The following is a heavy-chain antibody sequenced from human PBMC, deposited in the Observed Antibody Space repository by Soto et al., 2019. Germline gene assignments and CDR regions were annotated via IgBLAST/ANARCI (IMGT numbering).Heavy chain of an antibody. Sequence: SETLSLTCTVSGGSMSSYYWTWIRQPAGKGLEWIGRVYSSEGTHYNPSLKSRVTISLDTSKNQFSLRLLSVTDADTAVYYCARGQRFSDWFDPWGQGTLVTVSS. V-gene: IGHV4-4*07. D-gene: IGHD3-3*01. CDR3: ARGQRFSDWFDP. CDR1: GGSMSSYY. CDR2: VYSSEGT. J-gene: IGHJ5*02.